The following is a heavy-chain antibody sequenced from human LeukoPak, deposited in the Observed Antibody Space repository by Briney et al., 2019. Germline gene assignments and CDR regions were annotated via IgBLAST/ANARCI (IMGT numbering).Heavy chain of an antibody. CDR1: GFTFSSYA. CDR3: ARGFRDTAMFLDY. D-gene: IGHD5-18*01. J-gene: IGHJ4*02. V-gene: IGHV3-48*03. Sequence: PGGSLRLSCVASGFTFSSYAMHWVRQAPGKGLEWLSCISNSGSTMYYADSVKGRFTISRDNAKNSLYPQMNSLRAEDTAVYYCARGFRDTAMFLDYWGQGTLVTVSS. CDR2: ISNSGSTM.